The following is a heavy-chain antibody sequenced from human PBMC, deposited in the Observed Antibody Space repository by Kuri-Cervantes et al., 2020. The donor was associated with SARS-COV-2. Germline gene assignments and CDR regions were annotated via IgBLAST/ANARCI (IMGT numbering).Heavy chain of an antibody. D-gene: IGHD2-21*01. J-gene: IGHJ4*02. CDR1: GFTFDDYT. CDR2: ISWDGGST. Sequence: GESLKISCAASGFTFDDYTMHWVRQAPGKDLEWVSLISWDGGSTYYADSVKGRFTISRDNSKNSLYLQMNSLRTEDTALYYCAKGQRPYCGGDCYRFDYWGQGTLVTVSS. CDR3: AKGQRPYCGGDCYRFDY. V-gene: IGHV3-43*01.